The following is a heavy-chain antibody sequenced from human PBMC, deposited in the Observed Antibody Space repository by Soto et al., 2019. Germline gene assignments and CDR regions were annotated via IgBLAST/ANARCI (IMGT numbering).Heavy chain of an antibody. CDR2: INAGNGNT. V-gene: IGHV1-3*01. J-gene: IGHJ4*02. CDR1: GYTFTSYY. CDR3: ARDPLYGDYRKTFDY. Sequence: GASVKVSCKASGYTFTSYYMHWVRQAPGQGLEWMGWINAGNGNTKYSQKFQGRVTITRDTSASTAYMELSSLRSEDTAVYYCARDPLYGDYRKTFDYWGQGTLVTVSS. D-gene: IGHD4-17*01.